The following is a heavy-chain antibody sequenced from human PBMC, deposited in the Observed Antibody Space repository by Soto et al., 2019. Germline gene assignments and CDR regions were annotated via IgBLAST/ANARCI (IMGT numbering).Heavy chain of an antibody. D-gene: IGHD3-10*01. CDR2: INHSGST. J-gene: IGHJ4*02. CDR3: ARENYGSGSSFDY. Sequence: PSETLSLTCAVYGGSFSGYYWSWIRQPPGKGLEWIGEINHSGSTNYNPSLKSRVTISVDTSKNQFSLKLSSVTAADTAVYYCARENYGSGSSFDYWGQGTLVTVSS. V-gene: IGHV4-34*01. CDR1: GGSFSGYY.